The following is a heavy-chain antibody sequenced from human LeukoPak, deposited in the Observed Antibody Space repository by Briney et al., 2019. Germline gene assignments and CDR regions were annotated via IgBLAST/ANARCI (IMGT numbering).Heavy chain of an antibody. V-gene: IGHV4-59*01. CDR2: INYSGST. D-gene: IGHD5-18*01. CDR3: ARGSGYSYGYDAFDI. J-gene: IGHJ3*02. CDR1: GGSISSYY. Sequence: PSETLSLTCTVSGGSISSYYWSWIRQPPGKGLEWIGYINYSGSTNYNPSLKSRVTISVDTSKNQFSLKLSSVTAADTAVYYCARGSGYSYGYDAFDIWGQGTMVTVSS.